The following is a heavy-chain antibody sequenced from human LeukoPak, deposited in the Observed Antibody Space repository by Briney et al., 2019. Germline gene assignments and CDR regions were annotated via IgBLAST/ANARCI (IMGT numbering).Heavy chain of an antibody. CDR3: AKDDRVSSGWGGVDY. J-gene: IGHJ4*02. CDR2: ISYDGSNK. Sequence: GGSLRLSCAASGFTFSSYGMHWVRQAPGKGLEWVAVISYDGSNKYYADSVKGRFTISRDNSKNTLYLQMNSLRAEDTAVYYCAKDDRVSSGWGGVDYWGQGTLVTVSS. CDR1: GFTFSSYG. D-gene: IGHD6-19*01. V-gene: IGHV3-30*18.